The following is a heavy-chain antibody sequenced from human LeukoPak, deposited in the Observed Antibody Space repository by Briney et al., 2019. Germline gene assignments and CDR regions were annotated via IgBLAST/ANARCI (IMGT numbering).Heavy chain of an antibody. J-gene: IGHJ4*02. CDR1: GFTFSSYA. CDR2: SSGSGGST. CDR3: AKGVYYDILTGYYPFDY. D-gene: IGHD3-9*01. V-gene: IGHV3-23*01. Sequence: PGGSLRLSCAASGFTFSSYAMSWVRQAPGKGLEWVSASSGSGGSTYYADSVKGRFTISRDNSKNTLYLQMNSLRAEDTAVYYCAKGVYYDILTGYYPFDYWGQGTLVTVSS.